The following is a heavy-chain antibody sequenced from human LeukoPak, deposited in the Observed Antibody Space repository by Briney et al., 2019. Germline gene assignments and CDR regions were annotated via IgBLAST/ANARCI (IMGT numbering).Heavy chain of an antibody. CDR1: GGSISSYY. Sequence: SETLSLTCTVSGGSISSYYWSWIRQPPGKGLEWIGYIYYSGSTNYNPSLKSRVTISVDTSKNQFSLKLSSVTAADTAVYYCARDLARERKGEYYGSGSYTDWFDPWGQGTLVTVSS. CDR2: IYYSGST. CDR3: ARDLARERKGEYYGSGSYTDWFDP. D-gene: IGHD3-10*01. V-gene: IGHV4-59*01. J-gene: IGHJ5*02.